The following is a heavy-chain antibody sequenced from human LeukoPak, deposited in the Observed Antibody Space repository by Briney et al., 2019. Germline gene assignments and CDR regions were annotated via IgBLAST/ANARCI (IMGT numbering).Heavy chain of an antibody. D-gene: IGHD6-13*01. CDR3: VREASGGSKGVSGTFDI. Sequence: GGSLRLSCAASGFTLRTYWMSWVRQAPGKGLEWVASIKRDGSEKYYVDSVKGRFTISRDNAKNSLYLHMNSLRAEDTAVYHCVREASGGSKGVSGTFDIWGQGTLVTVSS. CDR1: GFTLRTYW. J-gene: IGHJ3*02. V-gene: IGHV3-7*01. CDR2: IKRDGSEK.